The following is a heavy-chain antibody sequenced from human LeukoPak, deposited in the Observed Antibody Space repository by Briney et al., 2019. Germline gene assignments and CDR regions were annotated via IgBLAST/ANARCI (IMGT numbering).Heavy chain of an antibody. V-gene: IGHV4-61*02. D-gene: IGHD6-13*01. CDR1: GGSISSGSYY. Sequence: SETLSLTCTVSGGSISSGSYYWSWIRQPAGKGLERIGRIYTSGRTNYNPSLKSRVTISVDTSKNQFSLKLSSVTAADTAVYYCARDPTGIAAAGTNYWGQGTLVTVSS. CDR2: IYTSGRT. CDR3: ARDPTGIAAAGTNY. J-gene: IGHJ4*02.